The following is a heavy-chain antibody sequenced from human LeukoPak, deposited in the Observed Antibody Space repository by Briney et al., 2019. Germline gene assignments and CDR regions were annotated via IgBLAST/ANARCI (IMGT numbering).Heavy chain of an antibody. CDR3: ERMGARDQNFDWLPRYPSYYYYYYMDV. CDR1: VGTFSSYA. CDR2: IIPIFGTA. J-gene: IGHJ6*03. V-gene: IGHV1-69*05. D-gene: IGHD3-9*01. Sequence: VASVKVSCKASVGTFSSYAISWVRQAPGQGREWMGGIIPIFGTANYAQKLQGRVTITTDESTSTAYMELSSLRSEDTAVYYCERMGARDQNFDWLPRYPSYYYYYYMDVWGKGTTVTVSS.